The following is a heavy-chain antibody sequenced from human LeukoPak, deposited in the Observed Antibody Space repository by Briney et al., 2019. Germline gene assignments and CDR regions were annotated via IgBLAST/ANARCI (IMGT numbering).Heavy chain of an antibody. J-gene: IGHJ5*01. CDR1: GGSISSSTYY. CDR3: ARLGWWDS. V-gene: IGHV4-39*01. Sequence: PSETLSLTCTVSGGSISSSTYYWGWIRQPPGEGLEWIGSIYYGGSTYYNPSLKSRVTISVDTSKNQFSLKLSSVTAADTAVYYCARLGWWDSWGQGTLVTVSS. CDR2: IYYGGST. D-gene: IGHD2-15*01.